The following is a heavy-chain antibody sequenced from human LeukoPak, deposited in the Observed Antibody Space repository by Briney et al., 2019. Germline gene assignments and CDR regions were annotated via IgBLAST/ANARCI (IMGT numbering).Heavy chain of an antibody. CDR3: ARVTYDRSGYYNGIPY. Sequence: GASVKVSRKASGYTFTGYFIHWVRQAPGQGLEWMGWINPSSGATNYAQNFQGRVTLTREMSISTAYMEVSRLLSDDTAVYYCARVTYDRSGYYNGIPYWGQGTLVIVSS. V-gene: IGHV1-2*02. D-gene: IGHD3-22*01. CDR1: GYTFTGYF. CDR2: INPSSGAT. J-gene: IGHJ4*02.